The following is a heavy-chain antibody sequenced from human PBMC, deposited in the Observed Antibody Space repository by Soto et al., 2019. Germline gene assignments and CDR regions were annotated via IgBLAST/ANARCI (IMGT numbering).Heavy chain of an antibody. CDR2: VYNSGST. J-gene: IGHJ4*02. Sequence: SETLSLTCTVSGGSISSNYWTWIRQPPGKGLEWIGYVYNSGSTNYNPSLKSRVTISEDTSKSQFSLKVNSMTAADTAVYYCARYRREAVTGYTLDNWGQGILVTVSS. CDR3: ARYRREAVTGYTLDN. CDR1: GGSISSNY. V-gene: IGHV4-59*01. D-gene: IGHD4-4*01.